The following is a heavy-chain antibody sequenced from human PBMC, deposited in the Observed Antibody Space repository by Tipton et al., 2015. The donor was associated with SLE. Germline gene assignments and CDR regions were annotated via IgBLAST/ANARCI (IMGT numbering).Heavy chain of an antibody. D-gene: IGHD1-26*01. Sequence: TLSLTCAVYGGSFSGYNWSWIRQPPGKGLEWIGYIYYSGSTNYNPSLKSRVTISVDTSKNQFSLKLSSVTAADTAVYYCARGVGSGSPLDYWGQGTLVTVSS. CDR2: IYYSGST. V-gene: IGHV4-59*01. CDR3: ARGVGSGSPLDY. J-gene: IGHJ4*02. CDR1: GGSFSGYN.